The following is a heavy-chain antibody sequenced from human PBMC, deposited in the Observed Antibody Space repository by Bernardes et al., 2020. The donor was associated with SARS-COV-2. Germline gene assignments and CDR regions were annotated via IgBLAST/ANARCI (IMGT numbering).Heavy chain of an antibody. CDR3: ARGEYSSSSTTRSY. CDR1: GFTFSRYA. J-gene: IGHJ4*02. D-gene: IGHD6-6*01. V-gene: IGHV3-30-3*01. Sequence: GGSLRLSCAASGFTFSRYAMHWVRQAPGKGLEWVAVISFDGSNKNYADSVKGRFTISRDNSKNTLSLQVNSLRAEDAAVYYCARGEYSSSSTTRSYWGQGTLVTVSS. CDR2: ISFDGSNK.